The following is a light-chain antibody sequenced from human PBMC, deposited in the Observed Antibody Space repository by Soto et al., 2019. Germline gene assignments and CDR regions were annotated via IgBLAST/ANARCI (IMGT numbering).Light chain of an antibody. CDR2: WAS. CDR1: QSLLYSANNKNS. Sequence: DIVMTQSPDSLAVSLGERATINCKSSQSLLYSANNKNSLAWYQQRPGQPPKLFIYWASTRESGVPDRFSGGGSGTDFTLTISSLQAEDVALYYCQQYFDTPYTFGQGTKLEIK. J-gene: IGKJ2*01. V-gene: IGKV4-1*01. CDR3: QQYFDTPYT.